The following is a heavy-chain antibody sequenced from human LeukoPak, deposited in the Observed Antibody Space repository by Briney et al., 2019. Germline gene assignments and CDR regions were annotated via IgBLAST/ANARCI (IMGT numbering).Heavy chain of an antibody. J-gene: IGHJ4*02. CDR2: IYSGGST. Sequence: GGSLRLSCAASGFTVSSNYMSWVRQAPGKGLEWVSVIYSGGSTYYADSVKGRFTISRDNSKNTLYLQMNSLRAEDTAVYYCARVDILTGYSTDYWGRGTLVTVSS. V-gene: IGHV3-53*01. D-gene: IGHD3-9*01. CDR1: GFTVSSNY. CDR3: ARVDILTGYSTDY.